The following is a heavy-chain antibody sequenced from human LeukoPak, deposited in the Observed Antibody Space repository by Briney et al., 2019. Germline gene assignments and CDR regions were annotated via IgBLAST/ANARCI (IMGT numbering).Heavy chain of an antibody. CDR3: ARDRGRIAVAVDY. CDR1: GFTFSDYY. J-gene: IGHJ4*02. D-gene: IGHD6-19*01. Sequence: GGSLRLSCAASGFTFSDYYMNWIRQAPGKGLEWVSYIGTRGSTIYYADSVKGRFTISRDNAKNSLYLQMNSLRAEDTAVYYCARDRGRIAVAVDYWGQGTLVTVSS. CDR2: IGTRGSTI. V-gene: IGHV3-11*04.